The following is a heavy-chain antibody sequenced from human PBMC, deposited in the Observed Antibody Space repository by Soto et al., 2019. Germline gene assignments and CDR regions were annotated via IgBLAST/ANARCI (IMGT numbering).Heavy chain of an antibody. V-gene: IGHV3-33*01. CDR3: ARAVGPFDY. J-gene: IGHJ4*02. Sequence: QVQLVESGGGVVQPGRSLRLSCAASGFAFSTYGVHWVRHAPGKGLEWVAVIWYDGGNKYYSDSVKGRFTISRDNSKNTLYLQMNSLRAEDTAVYYCARAVGPFDYWGQGTLVTVSS. CDR1: GFAFSTYG. D-gene: IGHD1-26*01. CDR2: IWYDGGNK.